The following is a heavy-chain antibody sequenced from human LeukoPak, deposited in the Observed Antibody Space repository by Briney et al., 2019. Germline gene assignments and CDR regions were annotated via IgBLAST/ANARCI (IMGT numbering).Heavy chain of an antibody. J-gene: IGHJ5*02. D-gene: IGHD2-15*01. CDR2: IYHSGST. V-gene: IGHV4-38-2*01. CDR1: GYSISSGYY. CDR3: ARASIVVVVVATPDWFDP. Sequence: SETLSLTCAVSGYSISSGYYWGWIRQPPGKGLEWIGSIYHSGSTYYNPSLKSRVTISVDTSKNQFSLKLSSVTAADTAVYYCARASIVVVVVATPDWFDPWGQGTLVTVSS.